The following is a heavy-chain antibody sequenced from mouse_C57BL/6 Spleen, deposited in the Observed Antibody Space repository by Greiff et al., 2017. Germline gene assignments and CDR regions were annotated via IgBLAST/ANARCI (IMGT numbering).Heavy chain of an antibody. CDR1: GYTFTSYD. J-gene: IGHJ2*01. CDR3: ARRLYADY. Sequence: QVQLQQSGPELVKPGASVKLSCKASGYTFTSYDINWVKQRPGQGLEWIGWIYPRDGSPKYNEKFKGKATLSVDPSSSTAYLELHSLTSADSAVYFSARRLYADYWGPGTTLTVSS. D-gene: IGHD1-1*01. V-gene: IGHV1-85*01. CDR2: IYPRDGSP.